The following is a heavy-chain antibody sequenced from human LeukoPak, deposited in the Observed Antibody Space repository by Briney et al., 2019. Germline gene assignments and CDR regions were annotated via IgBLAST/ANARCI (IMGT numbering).Heavy chain of an antibody. CDR1: GYSFTSYW. D-gene: IGHD2-2*01. V-gene: IGHV5-51*01. J-gene: IGHJ6*02. CDR3: ARRDGYCSSTSCYADYYYGMDV. Sequence: GESLKISCKGSGYSFTSYWIGWVRQMSGKGLEWMGIIYPGDSDTTYSPSFQGQVTISADKSISTAYLQWSSLKASDTAMYYCARRDGYCSSTSCYADYYYGMDVWGQGTTVTVSS. CDR2: IYPGDSDT.